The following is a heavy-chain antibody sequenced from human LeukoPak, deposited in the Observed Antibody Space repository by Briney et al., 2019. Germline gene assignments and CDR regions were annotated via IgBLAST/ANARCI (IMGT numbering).Heavy chain of an antibody. Sequence: PGGSLRLSCAASGFTFSSYGMHWVRQAPGKGLEWVAFIRYDGSNKYYADSVKGRFTISRDNSKNTLYLQMNSLRAEDTAVYYCARDRGWGDYYYYYYMDVWGKGTTVTVSS. CDR3: ARDRGWGDYYYYYYMDV. D-gene: IGHD6-19*01. V-gene: IGHV3-30*02. CDR1: GFTFSSYG. J-gene: IGHJ6*03. CDR2: IRYDGSNK.